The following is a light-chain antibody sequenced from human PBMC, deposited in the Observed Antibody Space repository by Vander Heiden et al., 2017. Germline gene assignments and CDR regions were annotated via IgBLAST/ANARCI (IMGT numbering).Light chain of an antibody. CDR1: NIGSKS. J-gene: IGLJ3*02. V-gene: IGLV3-21*03. CDR2: DDS. Sequence: SYVLTQPPSVSVAPGKTARITCGGNNIGSKSVHWYQQKPGQAPVLVVYDDSDRPSGIPGRFSGSNSGNTATLTISRVEAGDEADYYCQVWDSSSDHHGVFGGGTKLTVL. CDR3: QVWDSSSDHHGV.